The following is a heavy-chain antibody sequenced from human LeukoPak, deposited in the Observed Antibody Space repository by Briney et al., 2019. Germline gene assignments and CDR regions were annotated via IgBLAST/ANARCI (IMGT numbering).Heavy chain of an antibody. V-gene: IGHV3-30*02. J-gene: IGHJ4*02. CDR2: IRHDGTKK. CDR1: GSTFTSYG. CDR3: GSFIDY. Sequence: PGGSLTLSCAASGSTFTSYGMHWVRQAPGKGLAWVAFIRHDGTKKYYPDSVKGRFTISRDNSKNTLYLQMDSLRREDTAVYYCGSFIDYWGQGTLVTVSS.